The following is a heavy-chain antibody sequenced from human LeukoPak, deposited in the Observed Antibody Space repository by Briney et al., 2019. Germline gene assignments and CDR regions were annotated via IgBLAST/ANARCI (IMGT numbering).Heavy chain of an antibody. J-gene: IGHJ4*02. V-gene: IGHV3-53*01. D-gene: IGHD4-17*01. CDR2: IYSGGNT. Sequence: GGSLRLSCTVSGFTVSINSMSWVRQAPGKGLEWDSFIYSGGNTHYSDSVKGRFTISRDNSKNTLYLQMNSLRAEDTAVYYCARRAGEYSHHYDYWGQGTLVTVSS. CDR1: GFTVSINS. CDR3: ARRAGEYSHHYDY.